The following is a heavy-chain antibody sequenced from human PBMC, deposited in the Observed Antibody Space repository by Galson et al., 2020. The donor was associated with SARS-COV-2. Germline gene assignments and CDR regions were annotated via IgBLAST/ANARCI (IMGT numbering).Heavy chain of an antibody. CDR3: ARDHSSSSGWFDP. CDR1: GGSISSSNW. D-gene: IGHD6-13*01. Sequence: SETLSLTCAVSGGSISSSNWWSWVRQPPGKGLEWIGEIYHSGSTNYNPSLKSRVTISVDKSKNQFSLKLSSVTAADTAVYYCARDHSSSSGWFDPWGQGTLVTVSS. J-gene: IGHJ5*02. V-gene: IGHV4-4*02. CDR2: IYHSGST.